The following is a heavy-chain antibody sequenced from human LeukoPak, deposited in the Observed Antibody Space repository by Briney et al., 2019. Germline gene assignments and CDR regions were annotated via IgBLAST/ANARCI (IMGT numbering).Heavy chain of an antibody. CDR3: AREPYDY. CDR1: GLIFSNHW. J-gene: IGHJ4*02. V-gene: IGHV3-7*01. CDR2: IKEDGSAK. Sequence: GGSLRLSCSASGLIFSNHWISWVRQTPGKGLEWVANIKEDGSAKYYVGPVKGRFTISRDNAKSSLYLQMNSLRVEDTAVYYCAREPYDYWGQGTLVTVSS.